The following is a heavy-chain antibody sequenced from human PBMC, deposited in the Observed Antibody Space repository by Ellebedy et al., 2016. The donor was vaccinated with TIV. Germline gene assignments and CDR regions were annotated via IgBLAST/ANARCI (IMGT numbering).Heavy chain of an antibody. CDR2: IFMRGST. D-gene: IGHD1-14*01. CDR3: ARLRQSRDRSHWYCDL. Sequence: SETLSLXXTVSGGSFSSYYWSWIRQSAGKGLEGIGRIFMRGSTTYNPSLKNRVTMSVDASTTQVSLNLSSVTAADTAVYFCARLRQSRDRSHWYCDLWGRGTLVTVSS. J-gene: IGHJ2*01. CDR1: GGSFSSYY. V-gene: IGHV4-4*07.